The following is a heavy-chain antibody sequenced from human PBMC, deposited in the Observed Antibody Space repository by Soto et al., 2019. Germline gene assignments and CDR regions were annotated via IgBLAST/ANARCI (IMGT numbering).Heavy chain of an antibody. CDR2: IYPGDSDT. D-gene: IGHD4-17*01. CDR3: ARHKMTTVTTAAFDI. CDR1: GYSFTSYW. Sequence: GESLKISCKGSGYSFTSYWIGWVRQMPGKGLEWMGIIYPGDSDTRYSPSFQGQVTISADKSISTAYLQWSSLKASDTAMYYCARHKMTTVTTAAFDIWGQGTMVTVSS. J-gene: IGHJ3*02. V-gene: IGHV5-51*01.